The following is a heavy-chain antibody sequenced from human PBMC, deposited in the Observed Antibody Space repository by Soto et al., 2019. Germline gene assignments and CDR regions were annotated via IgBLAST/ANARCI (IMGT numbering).Heavy chain of an antibody. J-gene: IGHJ6*02. CDR1: GGTFSSYA. CDR2: IIPIFGTA. V-gene: IGHV1-69*13. CDR3: ARGAVWRTLAYYYYYGMDV. Sequence: SVKVACKASGGTFSSYAISWVRQANGQGLEWMGGIIPIFGTANYAQKFQGRVTITADESTSTAYMELSSLRSEDTAVYYCARGAVWRTLAYYYYYGMDVWGQGTTVTVSS. D-gene: IGHD3-16*01.